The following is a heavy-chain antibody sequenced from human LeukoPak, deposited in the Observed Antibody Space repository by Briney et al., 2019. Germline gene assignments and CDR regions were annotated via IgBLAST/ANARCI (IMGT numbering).Heavy chain of an antibody. CDR2: ISSSSSTI. V-gene: IGHV3-48*01. CDR3: AHLSFDDTAVVSSFDY. Sequence: GGSLRLSCAASGYTFSSYSMNWVRQAPGKGLEWVSYISSSSSTIYYADSVKGRFTISRDNAKNSLYLQMNSLRAEDTAVYYCAHLSFDDTAVVSSFDYWGQGTLVTVSS. J-gene: IGHJ4*02. CDR1: GYTFSSYS. D-gene: IGHD5-18*01.